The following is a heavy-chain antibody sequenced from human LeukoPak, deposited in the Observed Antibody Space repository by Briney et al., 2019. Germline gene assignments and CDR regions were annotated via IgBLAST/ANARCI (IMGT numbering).Heavy chain of an antibody. J-gene: IGHJ4*02. CDR3: ARAPGSGWSN. D-gene: IGHD6-19*01. CDR2: ISPSGDT. Sequence: SGTLSLTCTVSGYSISSGYYWGWIRQPPGEGLEWIGAISPSGDTYYKPSLKSRVTISLDTSKNHFSLKLTSATAADTAVYYCARAPGSGWSNWDQGTLVTVSS. CDR1: GYSISSGYY. V-gene: IGHV4-38-2*02.